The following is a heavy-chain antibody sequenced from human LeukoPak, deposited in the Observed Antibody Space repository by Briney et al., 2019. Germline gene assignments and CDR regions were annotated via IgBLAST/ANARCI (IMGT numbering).Heavy chain of an antibody. CDR3: AREQTTTVTTGGYYFVY. V-gene: IGHV3-7*01. J-gene: IGHJ4*02. CDR1: GFTFSSYW. Sequence: QPGGSLRLXCAASGFTFSSYWMSWVRQAPGKGLEWVANIKQDGSEKYYVDSVKGRFTISRDNAKYSLYLQMNSLRAEDTAVYYCAREQTTTVTTGGYYFVYWGQGTLVTVSS. D-gene: IGHD4-17*01. CDR2: IKQDGSEK.